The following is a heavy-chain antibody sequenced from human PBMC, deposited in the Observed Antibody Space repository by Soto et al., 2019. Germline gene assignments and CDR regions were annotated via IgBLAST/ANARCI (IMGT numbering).Heavy chain of an antibody. J-gene: IGHJ5*02. D-gene: IGHD3-3*01. Sequence: AASVKVSCKASGYTFTSYYMHWVRQAPGQGLEWMGIINPSGGSTSYAQKFQGRVTMTRDTSTSTVYMELSSLRSEDTAVYYCARDREVLTIFAVVIINNWLDPWGQGTLVTVYS. CDR2: INPSGGST. CDR1: GYTFTSYY. V-gene: IGHV1-46*01. CDR3: ARDREVLTIFAVVIINNWLDP.